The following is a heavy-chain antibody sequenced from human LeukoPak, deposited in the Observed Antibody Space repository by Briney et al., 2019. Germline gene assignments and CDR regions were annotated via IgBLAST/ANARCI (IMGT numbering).Heavy chain of an antibody. J-gene: IGHJ6*02. CDR2: ISYDGSSK. V-gene: IGHV3-30*18. CDR1: GFSFSSYG. Sequence: TGGCLRLSCAASGFSFSSYGMHWVRQAPGKGLEWVALISYDGSSKYYADSVRGRFTISRDNSKNTLYLQMNSLRAEDTAVYYCAKDRGSTGLYGMDVWGQGTTVTVSS. D-gene: IGHD2-8*02. CDR3: AKDRGSTGLYGMDV.